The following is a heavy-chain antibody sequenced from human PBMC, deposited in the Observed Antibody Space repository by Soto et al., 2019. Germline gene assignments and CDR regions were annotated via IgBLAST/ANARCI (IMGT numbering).Heavy chain of an antibody. J-gene: IGHJ6*04. CDR1: GFSFSSYC. V-gene: IGHV3-33*01. CDR3: ASQSRYSGYDGLGGVDD. CDR2: IWFDGSQK. D-gene: IGHD5-12*01. Sequence: GGSLRLSCAASGFSFSSYCMHWVRQAPCKGLEWVAAIWFDGSQKYYVDFAKGRFTISRDNPKNMLYLQMNSLRAEDTAVYYCASQSRYSGYDGLGGVDDCGKGTTVTFSS.